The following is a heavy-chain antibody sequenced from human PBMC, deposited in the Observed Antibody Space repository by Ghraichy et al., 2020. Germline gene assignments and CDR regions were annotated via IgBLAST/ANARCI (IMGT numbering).Heavy chain of an antibody. CDR2: INQDGSMK. J-gene: IGHJ5*02. Sequence: GGSLRLSCEGSGFSFSTYWMSWVRQDPEKGLEWVANINQDGSMKYYVDSVKGRFTISRDNTRNSLSVHMDSLGVDDTAVYYCAALMSGSFFAWGQGALVTVSS. CDR3: AALMSGSFFA. D-gene: IGHD1-26*01. V-gene: IGHV3-7*03. CDR1: GFSFSTYW.